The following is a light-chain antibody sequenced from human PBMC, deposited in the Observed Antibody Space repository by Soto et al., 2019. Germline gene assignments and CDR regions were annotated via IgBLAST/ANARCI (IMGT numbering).Light chain of an antibody. CDR2: MAS. CDR3: QQYNNLSSVS. J-gene: IGKJ4*01. CDR1: QSITNW. V-gene: IGKV1-5*03. Sequence: DIQLTQSPSTLSASVGDRVTITCRASQSITNWLAWYQQKPGKAPKVLIHMASSLKSGVPSRFSGSGSGTEFTLPTTSRQPADSATYYCQQYNNLSSVSFGGGTKVEI.